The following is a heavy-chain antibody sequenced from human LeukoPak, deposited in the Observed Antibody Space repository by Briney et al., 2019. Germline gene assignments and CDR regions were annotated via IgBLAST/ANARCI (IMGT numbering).Heavy chain of an antibody. CDR1: GGSISSSSYY. V-gene: IGHV4-39*01. CDR2: IYYSGST. D-gene: IGHD1-26*01. J-gene: IGHJ4*02. CDR3: ARHLDSGSYYVPFDY. Sequence: ETLSLTCTVSGGSISSSSYYGGWIRQPPGKGVEWSGSIYYSGSTYYNPSLKSRVTISVDTSKNQFSQKLNSVTAADTAVYYCARHLDSGSYYVPFDYWGQGTLVTVSS.